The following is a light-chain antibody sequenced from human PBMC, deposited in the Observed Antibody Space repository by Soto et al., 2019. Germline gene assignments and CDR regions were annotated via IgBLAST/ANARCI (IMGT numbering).Light chain of an antibody. Sequence: EIVMTQSPATLSVSPGEAATLYCRASQYVSTKVAWYQQKPGQAPSLLILGASTRATGVPARFSGSGSGTEFTLSISSLQSEDFAVYYCQQYNNWLTWTFGRGTKVDIK. CDR3: QQYNNWLTWT. CDR1: QYVSTK. V-gene: IGKV3-15*01. CDR2: GAS. J-gene: IGKJ1*01.